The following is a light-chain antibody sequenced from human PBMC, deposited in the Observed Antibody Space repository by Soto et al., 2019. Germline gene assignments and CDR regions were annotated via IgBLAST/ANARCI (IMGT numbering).Light chain of an antibody. J-gene: IGKJ1*01. CDR2: AAS. V-gene: IGKV1-6*01. Sequence: AIQMTQSPSSLSASVGDRVTITCRASQDIRSDLAWYQKKSGKAPKLLIYAASSLQSEVPSRFSGSGSGSDFTLTISSLQPEDFATYYCLQDYTYPRTFGQGTSVEI. CDR1: QDIRSD. CDR3: LQDYTYPRT.